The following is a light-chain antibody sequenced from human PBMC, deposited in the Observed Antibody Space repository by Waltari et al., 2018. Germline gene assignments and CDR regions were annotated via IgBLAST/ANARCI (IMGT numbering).Light chain of an antibody. Sequence: QSALTQPAAVSGSPGQSVTISCTGACSDIGRYHIVSGYQQHPGNAPKLVISDVSKRPSGVSDRFSGSKSGDTASLTISGLQFEDEADYYCCSYAGNYVWVFGGGTRLTVL. J-gene: IGLJ3*02. V-gene: IGLV2-23*02. CDR1: CSDIGRYHI. CDR2: DVS. CDR3: CSYAGNYVWV.